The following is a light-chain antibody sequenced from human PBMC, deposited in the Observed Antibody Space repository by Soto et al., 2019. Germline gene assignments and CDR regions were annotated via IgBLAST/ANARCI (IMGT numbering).Light chain of an antibody. J-gene: IGKJ5*01. V-gene: IGKV3-20*01. CDR3: QQYGSSPPIT. CDR1: QSVSSSY. Sequence: EVVFTHSPGTLSLSRVERATLSCRASQSVSSSYLAWYQQKPGQAPRLLIYGASSRATGIPDRFSGSGSGTDFTLTISRLEPEDFAVYYCQQYGSSPPITCGQGTRL. CDR2: GAS.